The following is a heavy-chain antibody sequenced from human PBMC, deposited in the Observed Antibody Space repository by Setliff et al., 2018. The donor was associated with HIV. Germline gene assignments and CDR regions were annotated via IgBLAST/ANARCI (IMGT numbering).Heavy chain of an antibody. CDR2: IWSDGSEK. J-gene: IGHJ6*03. D-gene: IGHD3-10*01. CDR3: ARDRVESLWFGDLNYMDV. CDR1: GFTFSYYG. Sequence: GGSLRLSCAASGFTFSYYGMHWLRQAPGKGLEWVAVIWSDGSEKHYADSVKGRFTIFRDNSKNTLYLQMNSLRAEDTAMYYCARDRVESLWFGDLNYMDVWGKGTTVTVSS. V-gene: IGHV3-33*01.